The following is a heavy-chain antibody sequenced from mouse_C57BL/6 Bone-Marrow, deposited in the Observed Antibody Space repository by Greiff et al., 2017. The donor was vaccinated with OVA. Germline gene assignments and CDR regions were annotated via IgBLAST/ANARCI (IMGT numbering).Heavy chain of an antibody. CDR2: IDPENGDT. V-gene: IGHV14-4*01. Sequence: VQLKQSGAELVRPGASVKLSCTASGFNIKDDYMHWVKQRPEQGLEWIGWIDPENGDTEYASKFQGKATITADTSSNTAYLQLRSLTSEDTAVYYCTTSPYDYDWYFDVWGTGTTVTVSS. J-gene: IGHJ1*03. CDR3: TTSPYDYDWYFDV. D-gene: IGHD2-4*01. CDR1: GFNIKDDY.